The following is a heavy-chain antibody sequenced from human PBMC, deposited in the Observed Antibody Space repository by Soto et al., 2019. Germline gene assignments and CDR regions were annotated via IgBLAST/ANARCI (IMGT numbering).Heavy chain of an antibody. J-gene: IGHJ3*01. D-gene: IGHD2-15*01. CDR2: INGSGNST. CDR1: RFAFSDHW. CDR3: VRRSTPKKAFDV. Sequence: EVLLVESGGELVRPGGSLRLTCAASRFAFSDHWMHWVRQGTGKGLEWVSRINGSGNSTNYADAVKGRFTISRDNAKSSLSLPMLSLRVDDTVLYFCVRRSTPKKAFDVWGRGTLVTVSS. V-gene: IGHV3-74*01.